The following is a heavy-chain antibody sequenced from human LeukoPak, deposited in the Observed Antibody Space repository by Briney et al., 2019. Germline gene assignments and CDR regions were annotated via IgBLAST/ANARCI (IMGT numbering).Heavy chain of an antibody. CDR3: ARDRPPTTHDYGNQNWWYYYYYMDV. CDR2: IIPIFGTA. J-gene: IGHJ6*03. D-gene: IGHD4-11*01. V-gene: IGHV1-69*13. Sequence: SVKVSCKASGGTFSSYAISWVRQAPGQGLEWMGGIIPIFGTANYAQKFQGRVTITADESTSTAYMELSSLRSEDTAVYYCARDRPPTTHDYGNQNWWYYYYYMDVWGKGTTVTVSS. CDR1: GGTFSSYA.